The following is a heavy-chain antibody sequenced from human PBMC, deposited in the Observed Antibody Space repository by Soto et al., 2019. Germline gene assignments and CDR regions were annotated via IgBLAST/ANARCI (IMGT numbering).Heavy chain of an antibody. CDR1: GASITTEGYT. CDR3: ARATFGAVLHLEV. J-gene: IGHJ6*02. V-gene: IGHV4-30-2*01. CDR2: IYPSGAS. Sequence: QVHLQESGSGLVKPSQTLSLTCAVSGASITTEGYTWSWIRQPPGKGLEWIGYIYPSGASNYTPSLRSRVTISLDASRNRFSLSVGSVTAADTAVYYCARATFGAVLHLEVWGQGTTVTVSS. D-gene: IGHD3-3*01.